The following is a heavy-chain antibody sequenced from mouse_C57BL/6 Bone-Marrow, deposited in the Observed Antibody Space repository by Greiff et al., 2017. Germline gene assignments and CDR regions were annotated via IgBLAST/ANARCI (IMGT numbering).Heavy chain of an antibody. D-gene: IGHD2-1*01. CDR2: IDPSDSYT. CDR1: GYTFTSYW. CDR3: ASPIYYGNPHWYFDV. V-gene: IGHV1-50*01. J-gene: IGHJ1*03. Sequence: VQLQQPGAELVKPGASVKLSCKASGYTFTSYWMQWVKQRPGQGLEWIGEIDPSDSYTNYNQKFKGKVTLTVDTSSSTAYMQLSSRTSEDAAVYYFASPIYYGNPHWYFDVWGTGTTVTVSS.